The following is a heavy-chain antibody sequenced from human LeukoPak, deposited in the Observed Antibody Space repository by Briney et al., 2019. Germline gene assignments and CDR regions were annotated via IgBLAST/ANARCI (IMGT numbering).Heavy chain of an antibody. CDR3: ARGWRFYYDSSGYYSDAFDI. V-gene: IGHV4-4*07. D-gene: IGHD3-22*01. CDR1: GVSISSYY. J-gene: IGHJ3*02. Sequence: SETLSLTCTVSGVSISSYYWSWIRQPAGKGLEWIGRIHTSGSTNYNPSLKSRVTMSVDKSKNQFSLKLSSVTAADTAVYYCARGWRFYYDSSGYYSDAFDIWGQGTMVTVSS. CDR2: IHTSGST.